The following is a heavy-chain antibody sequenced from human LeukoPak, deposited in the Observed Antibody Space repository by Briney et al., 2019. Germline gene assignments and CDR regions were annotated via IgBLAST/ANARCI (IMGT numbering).Heavy chain of an antibody. J-gene: IGHJ4*02. Sequence: GRSLRLSCAASGFTFSRYGMHWVRQAPGKGLEWVAVISYDGSNKYYADSVKGRFAISRDNSKNTLYLQMNSLRAEDTAVYYCAKDGDSSGWYYFDYWGQGTLVTVSS. CDR3: AKDGDSSGWYYFDY. V-gene: IGHV3-30*18. CDR2: ISYDGSNK. CDR1: GFTFSRYG. D-gene: IGHD6-19*01.